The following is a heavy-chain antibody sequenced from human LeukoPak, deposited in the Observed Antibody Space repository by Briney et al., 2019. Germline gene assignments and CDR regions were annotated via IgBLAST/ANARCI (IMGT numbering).Heavy chain of an antibody. CDR3: ARGRDLDY. CDR2: IQQDGSEK. V-gene: IGHV3-7*01. CDR1: GFTFSSNC. J-gene: IGHJ4*02. Sequence: GGSVRLSCAASGFTFSSNCMSWVRQTPGKGLEWVANIQQDGSEKYYVDSVKGRFTISRDSAKNSLFLQMNSLRAEDTAVYYCARGRDLDYWGQGTLVTVSS. D-gene: IGHD5-24*01.